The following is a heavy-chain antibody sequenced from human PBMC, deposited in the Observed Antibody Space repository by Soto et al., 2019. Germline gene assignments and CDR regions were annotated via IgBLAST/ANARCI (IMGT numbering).Heavy chain of an antibody. J-gene: IGHJ4*02. CDR2: ISTSGSTT. CDR3: VREKYCSGGSCYSDY. Sequence: QVQLVESGGGLAKPGGSLRLSCAASGFTFSHYFMTWIRQAPGKGLEWVSHISTSGSTTYYADSVKGRFTISRDNAKDSLSLQMNSLRAEDTAVYYCVREKYCSGGSCYSDYRGQGTLVTVSS. V-gene: IGHV3-11*01. CDR1: GFTFSHYF. D-gene: IGHD2-15*01.